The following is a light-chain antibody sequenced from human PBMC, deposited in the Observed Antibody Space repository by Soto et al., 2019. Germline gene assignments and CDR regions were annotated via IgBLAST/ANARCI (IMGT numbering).Light chain of an antibody. CDR2: AAS. CDR3: QQFNSYPLT. Sequence: DLHLTQSPSFLSASVGDRVTITCRASQGIASSLAWYQQKAGKAPKLLIYAASTLESGVPSRFSGSGPGTEFPLPISSLQPEDFAIYYCQQFNSYPLTFGGGTKVEIK. J-gene: IGKJ4*01. CDR1: QGIASS. V-gene: IGKV1-9*01.